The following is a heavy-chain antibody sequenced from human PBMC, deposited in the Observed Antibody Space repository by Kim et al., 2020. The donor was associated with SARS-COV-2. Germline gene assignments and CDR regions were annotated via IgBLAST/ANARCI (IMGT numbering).Heavy chain of an antibody. V-gene: IGHV3-66*01. CDR3: ARGSNHFDY. J-gene: IGHJ4*02. Sequence: STYYADSVKGRFIISRDNSKNTLYLQMNSLRAEDTAVYYCARGSNHFDYCGQGTLVTVSS. CDR2: ST.